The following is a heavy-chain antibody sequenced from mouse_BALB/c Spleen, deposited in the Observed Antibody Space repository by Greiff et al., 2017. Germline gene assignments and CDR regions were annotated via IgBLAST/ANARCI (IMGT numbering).Heavy chain of an antibody. D-gene: IGHD2-4*01. J-gene: IGHJ4*01. CDR2: ISNGGGST. Sequence: EVQVVESGGGLVQPGGSLKLSCAASGFTFSSYTMSWVRQTPEKRLEWVAYISNGGGSTYYPDTVKGRFTISRDNAKNTLYLQMSSLKSEDTAMYYCASQYDYAYYAMEYWGQGTSVTVSS. CDR3: ASQYDYAYYAMEY. CDR1: GFTFSSYT. V-gene: IGHV5-12-2*01.